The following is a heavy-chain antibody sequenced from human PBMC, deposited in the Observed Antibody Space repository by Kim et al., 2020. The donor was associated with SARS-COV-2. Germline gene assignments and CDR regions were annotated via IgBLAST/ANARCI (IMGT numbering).Heavy chain of an antibody. D-gene: IGHD3-3*01. CDR3: ARQTTIFGVVIIQGVIWFDP. Sequence: SETLSLTCTVSGGSISSSSYYWGWIRQPPGKGLEWIGSIYYSGSTYYNPSLKSRVTISVDTSKNQFSLKLSSVTAADTAVYYCARQTTIFGVVIIQGVIWFDPWGHGTLVTVSS. V-gene: IGHV4-39*01. CDR2: IYYSGST. J-gene: IGHJ5*02. CDR1: GGSISSSSYY.